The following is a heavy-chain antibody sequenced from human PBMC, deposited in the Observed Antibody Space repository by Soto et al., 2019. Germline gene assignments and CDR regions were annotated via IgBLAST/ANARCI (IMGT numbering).Heavy chain of an antibody. CDR3: ARLVGATLVDY. D-gene: IGHD1-26*01. CDR1: GDSIGSSNW. V-gene: IGHV4-4*02. CDR2: IYHSGST. J-gene: IGHJ4*02. Sequence: QVQLQESGPGLVKPSGTLSLTCGVSGDSIGSSNWWSWVRQPPGKGLEWIGEIYHSGSTNYNPSLKSRVTISGDNSKTQFSLKLSSVNAADAAVYYCARLVGATLVDYWGQGTLVTVSS.